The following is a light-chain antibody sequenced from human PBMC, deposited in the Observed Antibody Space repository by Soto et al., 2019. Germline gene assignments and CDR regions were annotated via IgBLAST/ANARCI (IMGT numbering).Light chain of an antibody. CDR1: QSLLHSNGYNY. CDR2: LGS. Sequence: IVMTQSPLSLPVTPGEPASISCRCSQSLLHSNGYNYLDWYLQKPGQSPQLLIYLGSNRASGVPDRFSGSGSGTDFTLKISRVEAEDVGVYYCMQALQTPWTFGQGTKVDIK. J-gene: IGKJ1*01. V-gene: IGKV2-28*01. CDR3: MQALQTPWT.